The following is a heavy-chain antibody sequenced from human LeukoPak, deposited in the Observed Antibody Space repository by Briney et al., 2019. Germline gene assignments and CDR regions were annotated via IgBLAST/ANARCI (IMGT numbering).Heavy chain of an antibody. CDR3: ARETGFADAFDF. CDR1: GFKFSVYS. V-gene: IGHV3-21*03. Sequence: GRSLRLSCAASGFKFSVYSMNWVRQAPGSGLEWVSRITGTGSQFDDVDYADSVRGRFTISRDNAKDSLFLEMSGLRVEDTGIYFCARETGFADAFDFWGRGTLVTVSS. J-gene: IGHJ3*01. CDR2: ITGTGSQFDDV.